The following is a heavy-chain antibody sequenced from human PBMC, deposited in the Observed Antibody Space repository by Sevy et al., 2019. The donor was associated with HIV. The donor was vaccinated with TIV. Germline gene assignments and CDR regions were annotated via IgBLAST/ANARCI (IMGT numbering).Heavy chain of an antibody. V-gene: IGHV1-18*01. J-gene: IGHJ4*02. CDR1: GYTFTSYG. CDR3: ARERVYCSGGSCYRDFLDY. CDR2: ISAYNGNT. Sequence: ASVKVSCKASGYTFTSYGISWVRQAPGQGLEWMGWISAYNGNTNYAQKLQGRVTMTTDTSTSTAYMELRSLRSDDTAVYYCARERVYCSGGSCYRDFLDYWGQGTLVTAPQ. D-gene: IGHD2-15*01.